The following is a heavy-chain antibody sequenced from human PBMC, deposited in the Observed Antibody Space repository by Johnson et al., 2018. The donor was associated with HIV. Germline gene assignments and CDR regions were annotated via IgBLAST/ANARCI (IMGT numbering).Heavy chain of an antibody. V-gene: IGHV3-64*07. CDR1: GFTFSRHP. CDR2: IASLGDNT. D-gene: IGHD3-10*01. Sequence: VQLVESGGGVVQPGESLRLSCAPSGFTFSRHPMYWVRQAPGKGLEHVATIASLGDNTYYADSVKGRYTISRDNFKNMLYLQMGSLRPDDTAVYYCASEVRGVLDIWGQGTMVTVSS. J-gene: IGHJ3*02. CDR3: ASEVRGVLDI.